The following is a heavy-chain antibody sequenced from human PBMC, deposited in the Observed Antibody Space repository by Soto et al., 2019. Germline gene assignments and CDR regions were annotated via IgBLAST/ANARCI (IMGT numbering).Heavy chain of an antibody. CDR3: ARLPNYDFWSGSPTSNYYYGMDV. Sequence: GESLKISCKGSGYSFTSYWIGWVRQMPGKGLEWMGIIYPGDSDTRYSPSFQGQVTISADKSISTAYLQWSSLKASDTAMYYCARLPNYDFWSGSPTSNYYYGMDVWGQGTTVTVSS. CDR1: GYSFTSYW. J-gene: IGHJ6*02. V-gene: IGHV5-51*01. D-gene: IGHD3-3*01. CDR2: IYPGDSDT.